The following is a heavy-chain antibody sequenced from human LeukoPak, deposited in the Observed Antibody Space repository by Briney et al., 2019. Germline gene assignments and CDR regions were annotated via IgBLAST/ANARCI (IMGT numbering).Heavy chain of an antibody. CDR1: GFTFSSYA. CDR2: ISYDGSNK. V-gene: IGHV3-30-3*01. Sequence: PGGSPRLSCAASGFTFSSYAMHWVRQAPGKGLEWVAVISYDGSNKYYADSVKGRFTISRDNSKNTLYLQMNSLRAEDTAVYYCARASTYYYDSSGYPDAFDIWGQGTMVTVSS. CDR3: ARASTYYYDSSGYPDAFDI. J-gene: IGHJ3*02. D-gene: IGHD3-22*01.